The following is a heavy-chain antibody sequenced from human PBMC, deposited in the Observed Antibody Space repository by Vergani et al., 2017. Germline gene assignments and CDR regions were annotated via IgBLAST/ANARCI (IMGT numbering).Heavy chain of an antibody. Sequence: QLQLQESGSGLVKPSQTLSLTCAVSGGSISSGGYSWSWIRQPPGKGLEWIGYIYHSGRTYYNPSLKSRVTISVDRSKNQFSLKLSSVTAADTAVYYCARGRVFGVVPTTWFDPWGQGTLVTVSS. CDR3: ARGRVFGVVPTTWFDP. V-gene: IGHV4-30-2*01. D-gene: IGHD3-3*01. CDR2: IYHSGRT. J-gene: IGHJ5*02. CDR1: GGSISSGGYS.